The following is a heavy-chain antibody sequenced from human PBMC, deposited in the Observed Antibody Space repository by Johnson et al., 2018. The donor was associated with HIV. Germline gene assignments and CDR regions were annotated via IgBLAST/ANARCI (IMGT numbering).Heavy chain of an antibody. CDR3: AKDKSWIDHAFDI. D-gene: IGHD2-2*03. CDR2: ISWNSGSI. V-gene: IGHV3-9*01. CDR1: GFTFDDYA. Sequence: VQLVESGGGVVQPGRSLRLSCAASGFTFDDYAMHWVRQAPGKGLEWVSGISWNSGSIGYADSVKGRFTISRDNAKNSLYLQMNSLRAEDTALYYCAKDKSWIDHAFDIWGQGTMVTVSS. J-gene: IGHJ3*02.